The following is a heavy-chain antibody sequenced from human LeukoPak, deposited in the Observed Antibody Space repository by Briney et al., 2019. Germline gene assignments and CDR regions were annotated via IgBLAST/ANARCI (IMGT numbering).Heavy chain of an antibody. D-gene: IGHD2-2*01. Sequence: GGSLRLSCATSGFTFSSYALSWVRQALGKGLEWVSTISVSGANSYYADSVKGRFTISRDNSKNTVSLQMNSLRAEDTAVYYCAKDSYCSGTNCLDYWGQGTLVTVSS. CDR2: ISVSGANS. CDR3: AKDSYCSGTNCLDY. J-gene: IGHJ4*02. V-gene: IGHV3-23*01. CDR1: GFTFSSYA.